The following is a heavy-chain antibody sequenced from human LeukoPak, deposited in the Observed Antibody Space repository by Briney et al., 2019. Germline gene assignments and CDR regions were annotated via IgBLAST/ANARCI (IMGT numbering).Heavy chain of an antibody. Sequence: GASVKVSCKASGYTFTTNGISWVRQAPGQGLEWMGWINPNSGGTNYAQKFQGRVTMTRDTSISTAYMELSRLRSDDTAVYYCARGDYEVESDYYYYYMDVWGKGTTVTISS. CDR3: ARGDYEVESDYYYYYMDV. V-gene: IGHV1-2*02. D-gene: IGHD4-17*01. J-gene: IGHJ6*03. CDR2: INPNSGGT. CDR1: GYTFTTNG.